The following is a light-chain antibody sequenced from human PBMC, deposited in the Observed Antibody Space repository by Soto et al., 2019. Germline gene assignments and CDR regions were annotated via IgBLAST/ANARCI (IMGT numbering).Light chain of an antibody. CDR1: QSISEW. V-gene: IGKV1-5*03. J-gene: IGKJ2*03. CDR2: AAS. Sequence: DIQRTQSPSTLSAYVGDRVTITFRASQSISEWLAWYQQKPGKPPNILIYAASTLASGVPSRFSGSGSGTEFTLTISSLQPEDLATYYSQPYDTYYRFGQGTKV. CDR3: QPYDTYYR.